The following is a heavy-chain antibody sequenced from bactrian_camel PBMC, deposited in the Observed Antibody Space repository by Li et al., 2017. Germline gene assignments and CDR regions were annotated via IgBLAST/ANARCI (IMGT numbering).Heavy chain of an antibody. CDR2: TGSDGPT. CDR3: AADASIRSCLSGDGFAY. D-gene: IGHD2*01. V-gene: IGHV3S53*01. J-gene: IGHJ6*01. CDR1: GYTDNSGC. Sequence: HVQLVESGGGSVQAGGSLRLSCVISGYTDNSGCMGWFRQSPGKEREGIACTGSDGPTTYADSMKGRFTLSEDSARKILYLQMDNLKPEDTGIYYCAADASIRSCLSGDGFAYWGQGTQVTVS.